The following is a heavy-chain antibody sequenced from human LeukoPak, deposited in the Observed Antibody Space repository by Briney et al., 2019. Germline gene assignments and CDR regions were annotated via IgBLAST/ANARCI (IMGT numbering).Heavy chain of an antibody. V-gene: IGHV4-59*01. D-gene: IGHD3-9*01. CDR2: LSKSGNT. Sequence: PSETLSLTCTVSGGSISSYYWSWIRLPPGKGLEWIGYLSKSGNTNYSPSLKSRVTIFGDTSKNQFFLTLSYVTAADTAVYYCARARYVNSFYAFDIWGQGTLVTVSS. CDR3: ARARYVNSFYAFDI. CDR1: GGSISSYY. J-gene: IGHJ3*02.